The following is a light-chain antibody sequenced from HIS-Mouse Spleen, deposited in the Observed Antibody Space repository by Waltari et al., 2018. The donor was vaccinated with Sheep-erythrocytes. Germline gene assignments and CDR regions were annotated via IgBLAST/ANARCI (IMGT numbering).Light chain of an antibody. J-gene: IGLJ1*01. CDR3: CSYAGSYNHV. CDR2: DVS. CDR1: SSDVGGYNY. Sequence: QSALTQPRSVSGSPGQSVTIPCTGTSSDVGGYNYVPWYQPHPGKAPNLMIYDVSKRPSVVPDRFSGSKSGNTASLTISGLQAEDEADYYCCSYAGSYNHVFATGTKVTVL. V-gene: IGLV2-11*01.